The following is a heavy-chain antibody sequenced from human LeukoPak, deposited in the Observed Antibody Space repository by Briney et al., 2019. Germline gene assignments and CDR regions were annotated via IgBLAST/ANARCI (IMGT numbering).Heavy chain of an antibody. V-gene: IGHV3-7*01. CDR2: IKQDGSER. CDR1: GFTFSNYW. J-gene: IGHJ4*02. D-gene: IGHD3-3*01. CDR3: ARGIRDDFWSGFDAFDI. Sequence: GGSLRLSCAASGFTFSNYWMSWVRQAPGKGLEWVASIKQDGSERSYVDSVRGRITSSRNNAKNSLYLQIYSLRAEDTAIYYCARGIRDDFWSGFDAFDIWGQGTLVIVSS.